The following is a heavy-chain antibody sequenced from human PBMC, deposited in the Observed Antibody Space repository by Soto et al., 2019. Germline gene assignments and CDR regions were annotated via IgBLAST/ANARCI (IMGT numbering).Heavy chain of an antibody. CDR2: ISSSGSTI. CDR1: GFTFSSYE. D-gene: IGHD5-12*01. J-gene: IGHJ4*02. V-gene: IGHV3-48*03. CDR3: ARGPLSGRDGYNPQYFDY. Sequence: EVQLVESGGVLVQPGGSLRLSCAASGFTFSSYEMNWVRQAPGKGLEWVSYISSSGSTIYYADSVKGRFTISRDNAKNSLYLQMNSLRAEDTAVYYSARGPLSGRDGYNPQYFDYWGQGTLVTVSS.